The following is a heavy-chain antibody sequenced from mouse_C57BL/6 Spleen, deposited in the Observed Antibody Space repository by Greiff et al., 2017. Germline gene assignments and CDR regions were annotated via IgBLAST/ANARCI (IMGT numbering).Heavy chain of an antibody. D-gene: IGHD3-3*01. J-gene: IGHJ1*03. CDR3: VRHRAGDWYFDV. V-gene: IGHV10-1*01. Sequence: DVKLEESGGGLVQPKGSLKLSCAASGFSFNTYAMNWVRQAPGKGLEWVARIRSKSNNYATYYADSVKDRFTISRDDSESMLYLQMNNLKTEDTAMYYCVRHRAGDWYFDVWGTGTTVTVSS. CDR1: GFSFNTYA. CDR2: IRSKSNNYAT.